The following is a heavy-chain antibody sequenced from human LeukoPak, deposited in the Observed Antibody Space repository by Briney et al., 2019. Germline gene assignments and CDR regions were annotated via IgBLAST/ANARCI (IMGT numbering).Heavy chain of an antibody. CDR1: GYTFTGYY. V-gene: IGHV1-2*02. D-gene: IGHD1-1*01. J-gene: IGHJ6*02. Sequence: GASVEVSCKASGYTFTGYYMHWVRQAPGQGLEWMGWINPNSGGTNYAQKFQGRVTMTRDTSISTAYMELSRPRSDDTAVYYCARDGLEATGMDVWGQGTTVTVSS. CDR2: INPNSGGT. CDR3: ARDGLEATGMDV.